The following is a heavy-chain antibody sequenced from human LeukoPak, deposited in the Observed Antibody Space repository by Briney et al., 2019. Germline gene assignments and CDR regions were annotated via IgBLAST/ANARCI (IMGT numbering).Heavy chain of an antibody. Sequence: GGSLRLSCAASGFTFSSYAMSWVRQAPGKGLEWVSAISGSGGSTYYADSVKGRFTISRDNSKNTLNLQMNSLRAEDTAVYYCVKSAGKDGYRDSFDIWGQGTLVTVSS. J-gene: IGHJ3*02. CDR1: GFTFSSYA. CDR2: ISGSGGST. D-gene: IGHD5-24*01. CDR3: VKSAGKDGYRDSFDI. V-gene: IGHV3-23*01.